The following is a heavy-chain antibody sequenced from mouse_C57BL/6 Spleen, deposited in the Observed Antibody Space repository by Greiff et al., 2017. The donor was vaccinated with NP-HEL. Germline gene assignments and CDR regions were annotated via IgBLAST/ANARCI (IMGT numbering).Heavy chain of an antibody. V-gene: IGHV7-1*01. CDR2: SRNKANDYTT. Sequence: EVQLVESGGGLVQSGRSLRLSCATSGFTFSDFYMEWVRQAPGKGLEWIAASRNKANDYTTEYSASVKGRFIVSRDTSQSILYLQMNALRAEDTAIYYCARAIYDYGYAMDYWGQGTSVTVSS. D-gene: IGHD2-4*01. CDR3: ARAIYDYGYAMDY. CDR1: GFTFSDFY. J-gene: IGHJ4*01.